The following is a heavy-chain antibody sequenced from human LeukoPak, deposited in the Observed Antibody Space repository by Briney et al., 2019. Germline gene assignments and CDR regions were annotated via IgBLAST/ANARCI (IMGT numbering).Heavy chain of an antibody. CDR1: GYSISSGYY. CDR2: IYTSGST. Sequence: PSETLSLTCAVSGYSISSGYYWSWIRQPAGKGLEWIGRIYTSGSTNHNPSLKSRVTMSVDTSKNQFSLKLSSVTAADTAVYYCARDKEYSSSSDFDYWGQGTLVTVSS. CDR3: ARDKEYSSSSDFDY. D-gene: IGHD6-6*01. V-gene: IGHV4-4*07. J-gene: IGHJ4*02.